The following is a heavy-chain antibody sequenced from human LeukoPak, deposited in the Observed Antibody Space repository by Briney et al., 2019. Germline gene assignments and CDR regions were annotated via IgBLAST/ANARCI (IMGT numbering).Heavy chain of an antibody. CDR1: GFTFSSYA. CDR2: LSGSGGST. CDR3: AKVSNYDSSGYTY. D-gene: IGHD3-22*01. J-gene: IGHJ4*02. V-gene: IGHV3-23*01. Sequence: PGGSLRLSCAASGFTFSSYALSWVRQAPGKGLEWVSALSGSGGSTYYADSVKGRFTISRDNSKNTLYLQMNRLRADDTAVYYCAKVSNYDSSGYTYWGQGTLVTVSS.